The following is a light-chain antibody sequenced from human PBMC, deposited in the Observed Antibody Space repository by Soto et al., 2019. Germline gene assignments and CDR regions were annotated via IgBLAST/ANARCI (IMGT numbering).Light chain of an antibody. CDR3: SSYAGSKTFV. CDR2: EVS. Sequence: QSVLTQPPSASGSPGQSVTISCTGTSSDVGGYNYVSWYQQYPGEAPKLMIYEVSKRPSGVTDRFSGSKSGNTASLTVSGLQAEYEADYYCSSYAGSKTFVFGNGTKVTVL. V-gene: IGLV2-8*01. CDR1: SSDVGGYNY. J-gene: IGLJ1*01.